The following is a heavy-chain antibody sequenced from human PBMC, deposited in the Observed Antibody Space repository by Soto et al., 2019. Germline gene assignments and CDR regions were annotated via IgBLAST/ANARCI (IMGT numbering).Heavy chain of an antibody. CDR3: ARGAGITGTTYHDY. D-gene: IGHD1-7*01. V-gene: IGHV3-33*01. CDR2: IWYDGSNK. Sequence: ESGGGVVQPGRSLRLSCAASGFTFSSYGMHWVRQAPGKGLEWVAVIWYDGSNKYYADSVKGRFTISRDNSKNTLYLQMNSLRAEDTAVYYCARGAGITGTTYHDYWGQGTLVTVSS. J-gene: IGHJ4*02. CDR1: GFTFSSYG.